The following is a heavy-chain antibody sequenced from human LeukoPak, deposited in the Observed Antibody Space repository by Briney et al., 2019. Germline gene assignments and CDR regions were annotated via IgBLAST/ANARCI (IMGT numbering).Heavy chain of an antibody. Sequence: PGGSLRLSCVASGFSFDGYAMSWVRQPPGKGLEWIGEINHSGSTNYNPSLKSRVTISVDTSKNQFSLKLSSVTAADTAVYYCARGRKHNIWGQGTLVTVSS. CDR2: INHSGST. CDR3: ARGRKHNI. V-gene: IGHV4-34*01. D-gene: IGHD1-14*01. J-gene: IGHJ4*02. CDR1: GFSFDGYA.